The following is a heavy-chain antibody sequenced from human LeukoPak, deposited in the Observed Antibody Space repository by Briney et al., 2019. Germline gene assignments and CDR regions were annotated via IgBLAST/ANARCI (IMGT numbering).Heavy chain of an antibody. Sequence: PSETLSLTCAVYGGSFSGYYWSWIRQPPGKGLEWIGEINHSGSTNYNPSLKSRVTISVDTSKNQFSLKLSSVTAADPAVYYCGRGRLRSGRMYNWFDPWGQGTLVTVSS. D-gene: IGHD3-3*01. CDR2: INHSGST. CDR3: GRGRLRSGRMYNWFDP. V-gene: IGHV4-34*01. CDR1: GGSFSGYY. J-gene: IGHJ5*02.